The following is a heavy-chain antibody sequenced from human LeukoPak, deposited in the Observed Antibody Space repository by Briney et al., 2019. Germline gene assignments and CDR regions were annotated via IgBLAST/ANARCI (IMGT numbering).Heavy chain of an antibody. V-gene: IGHV4-34*01. J-gene: IGHJ4*02. D-gene: IGHD2-15*01. Sequence: SETLSLTCAVYGGSFSGYYWSWIRQPPGKGLEWIGEINHSGSTNYNPSLKSRVTISVDTSKNQFSLKPSSVTAADTAVYYCARLDCSGGSCYSGTYYFDCWGQGTLVTVSS. CDR1: GGSFSGYY. CDR2: INHSGST. CDR3: ARLDCSGGSCYSGTYYFDC.